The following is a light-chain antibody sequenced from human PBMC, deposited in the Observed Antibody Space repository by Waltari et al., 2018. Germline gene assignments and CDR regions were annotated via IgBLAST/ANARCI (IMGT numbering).Light chain of an antibody. Sequence: EIVLTQSPVILSSYQGERATLSCRASQSISTYLAWYQQRPGQAPRLLISDASFRASGVPARFRGSGSGTDFTLTISHLEPEDFAFYFCQHRDNWLFTFGPGTKVDIK. CDR1: QSISTY. V-gene: IGKV3-11*01. CDR3: QHRDNWLFT. J-gene: IGKJ3*01. CDR2: DAS.